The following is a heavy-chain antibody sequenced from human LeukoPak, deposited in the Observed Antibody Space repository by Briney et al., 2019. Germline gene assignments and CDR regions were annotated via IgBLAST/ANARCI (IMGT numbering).Heavy chain of an antibody. D-gene: IGHD4-17*01. Sequence: GGSLRLSCAASGFTFSSYGMHWVRQAPGKGLEWVAVIWYDGSNKYYADSVKGRFTISRDNSKNTLYLQMNSLRAEDTAVYYCAKNEPDYGDYGWDYYYYGMDVWGQGTTVTVSS. CDR3: AKNEPDYGDYGWDYYYYGMDV. V-gene: IGHV3-33*06. CDR1: GFTFSSYG. J-gene: IGHJ6*02. CDR2: IWYDGSNK.